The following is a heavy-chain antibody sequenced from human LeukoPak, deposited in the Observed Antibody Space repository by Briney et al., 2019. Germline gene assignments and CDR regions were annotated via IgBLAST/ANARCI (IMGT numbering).Heavy chain of an antibody. D-gene: IGHD2-15*01. Sequence: PGGSLRLSCAASGFAFSSYGMHWVRQAPGKGLEWVAIIWYDGSNKYYADSVKGRFTISRDNSKNTLYLQMNSLRAEDTAVYYCAKEGYCSGGSCYGLPYFDYWGQGTLVTVSS. J-gene: IGHJ4*02. CDR3: AKEGYCSGGSCYGLPYFDY. CDR1: GFAFSSYG. V-gene: IGHV3-33*06. CDR2: IWYDGSNK.